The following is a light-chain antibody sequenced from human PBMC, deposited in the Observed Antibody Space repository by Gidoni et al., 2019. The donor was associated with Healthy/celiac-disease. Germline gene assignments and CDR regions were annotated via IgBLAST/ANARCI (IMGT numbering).Light chain of an antibody. V-gene: IGKV3-11*01. Sequence: EIVLTTSPATLSLSPGERSTLSCRASQSVSSYLAWYQQQPGQAPRLLIYDASNRATGIPARFSGSGSGTDFTLTISSLEPEDFAVYYCQQRSNWSITFXQXTRLEIK. CDR1: QSVSSY. CDR2: DAS. CDR3: QQRSNWSIT. J-gene: IGKJ5*01.